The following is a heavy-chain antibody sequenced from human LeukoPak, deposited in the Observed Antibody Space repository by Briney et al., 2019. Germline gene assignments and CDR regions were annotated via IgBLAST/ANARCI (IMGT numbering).Heavy chain of an antibody. CDR1: GFTFSSYW. Sequence: PGGSLRLSCAASGFTFSSYWMSWVRQAPGKGLEWVANIKQDGSEKYYVDSVKGRFTISRDNAKNSLYLQMNSLRAEDTAVYYCARDGPPDYGTYWYFDLWGRGTLVTVSS. J-gene: IGHJ2*01. CDR3: ARDGPPDYGTYWYFDL. D-gene: IGHD4-17*01. V-gene: IGHV3-7*01. CDR2: IKQDGSEK.